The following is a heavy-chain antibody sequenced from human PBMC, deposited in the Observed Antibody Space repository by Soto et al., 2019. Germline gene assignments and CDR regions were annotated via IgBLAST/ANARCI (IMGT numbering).Heavy chain of an antibody. V-gene: IGHV3-33*01. Sequence: QVQLVESGGGVVQPGRSLRLSCAASGLTFSSYGMHWVRQAPGKGLEWVAVIWYDGSNKYYADSVKGRFTISRDNSKNTLYLQMNSLRAEDTAVYYCARDLDEHFDYWGQGTLVTVSS. CDR3: ARDLDEHFDY. CDR1: GLTFSSYG. J-gene: IGHJ4*02. CDR2: IWYDGSNK.